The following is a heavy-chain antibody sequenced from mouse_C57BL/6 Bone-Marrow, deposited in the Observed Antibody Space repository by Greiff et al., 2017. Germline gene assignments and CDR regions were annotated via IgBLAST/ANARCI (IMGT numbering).Heavy chain of an antibody. CDR3: TRRSHYDEELAD. V-gene: IGHV1-59*01. CDR2: IDPSDSYT. CDR1: GYNFTSYW. D-gene: IGHD1-2*01. J-gene: IGHJ3*01. Sequence: VQLQQPGAELVRPGTSVKLSCKASGYNFTSYWMHWVKQRPGQGLEWIGVIDPSDSYTNYNQKFKGKATLTVDTSSSTAYLQLSSLTSEDCAVYYGTRRSHYDEELADWGQGTLVTVSA.